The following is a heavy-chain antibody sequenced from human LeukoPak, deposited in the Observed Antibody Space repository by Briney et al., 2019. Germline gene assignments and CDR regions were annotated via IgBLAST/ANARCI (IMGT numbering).Heavy chain of an antibody. V-gene: IGHV4-39*01. D-gene: IGHD6-13*01. CDR3: ASPGYGVDY. CDR2: IYYSGST. J-gene: IGHJ4*02. CDR1: GGSISSSSYY. Sequence: SGTLSLTCTVSGGSISSSSYYWGWIRQPPGKGLEWIGSIYYSGSTYYNPSLKSRVTISVDTSKNQFSLKLSSVTAADTAVYYCASPGYGVDYWGQGTLVTVSS.